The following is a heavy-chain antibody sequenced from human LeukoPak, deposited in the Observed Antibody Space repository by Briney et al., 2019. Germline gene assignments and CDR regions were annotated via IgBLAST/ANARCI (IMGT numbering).Heavy chain of an antibody. Sequence: PSETLSLTCAVYGGSFSGYYWSWIRQPPGKGLEWIGEINHSGSTNYNPSLKSRVTISVDTSKNQFSLKLSSVTAADTAVYYCARDVVGVEMATIWFDPWGQGTLVTVSS. CDR1: GGSFSGYY. V-gene: IGHV4-34*01. D-gene: IGHD5-24*01. J-gene: IGHJ5*02. CDR3: ARDVVGVEMATIWFDP. CDR2: INHSGST.